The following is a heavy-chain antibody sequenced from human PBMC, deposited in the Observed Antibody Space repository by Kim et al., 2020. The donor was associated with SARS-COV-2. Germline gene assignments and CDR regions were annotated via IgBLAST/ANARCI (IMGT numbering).Heavy chain of an antibody. Sequence: SETLSLTCTVSGGSISSSSYYWGWIRQPPGKGLEWIGSIYYSGSTYYNPSLKSRVTITVDTSKNQFSLKLSSVTAADTAVYYCARGGIGAAAGRAWFDPWGQGTLVTVSS. J-gene: IGHJ5*02. D-gene: IGHD6-13*01. V-gene: IGHV4-39*07. CDR1: GGSISSSSYY. CDR2: IYYSGST. CDR3: ARGGIGAAAGRAWFDP.